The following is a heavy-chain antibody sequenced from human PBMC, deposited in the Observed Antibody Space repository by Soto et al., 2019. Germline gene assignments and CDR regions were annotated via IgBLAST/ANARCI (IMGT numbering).Heavy chain of an antibody. V-gene: IGHV5-10-1*01. Sequence: PGESLKISCKGSGYSFTSYWISWVRQMPGKGLEWMGRIDPSDSYTNYSPSFQGHVTISADKSISTAYLQWSSLKASDTAMYYCARPATGFLRPLCNAFDILGQGTMVTVSS. CDR1: GYSFTSYW. J-gene: IGHJ3*02. CDR2: IDPSDSYT. CDR3: ARPATGFLRPLCNAFDI. D-gene: IGHD2-21*01.